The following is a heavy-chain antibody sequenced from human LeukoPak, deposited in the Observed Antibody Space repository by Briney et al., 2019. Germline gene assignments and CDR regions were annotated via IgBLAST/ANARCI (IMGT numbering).Heavy chain of an antibody. D-gene: IGHD2-15*01. V-gene: IGHV3-74*01. CDR2: INGDGTST. CDR1: GFTFSDYW. J-gene: IGHJ3*02. CDR3: ARPGWYCSGGSCSSDAFDI. Sequence: TGGSLRLSCAASGFTFSDYWMHWVRQAPGKGLVWVSRINGDGTSTRYADSVKGRFTISRDNAKNTVYLQMNSLRDEDTAVYYCARPGWYCSGGSCSSDAFDIWGQGTMVTVSS.